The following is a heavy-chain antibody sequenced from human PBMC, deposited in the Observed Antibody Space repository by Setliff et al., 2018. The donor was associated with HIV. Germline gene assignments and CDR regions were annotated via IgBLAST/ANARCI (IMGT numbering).Heavy chain of an antibody. J-gene: IGHJ6*02. V-gene: IGHV3-7*01. CDR2: IKQDGSEK. CDR3: AREYSSSWYTYYYGMDV. CDR1: GFTFSSYW. D-gene: IGHD6-13*01. Sequence: GGSLRLSCAASGFTFSSYWMSWVRQAPGKGLEWVANIKQDGSEKYYVDPVKGRFTISRDNAKNSLYLQMNSLRAEDTAVYYCAREYSSSWYTYYYGMDVWGQGTTVTVSS.